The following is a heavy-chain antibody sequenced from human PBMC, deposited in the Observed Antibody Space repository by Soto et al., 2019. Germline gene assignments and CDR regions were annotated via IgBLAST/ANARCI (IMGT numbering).Heavy chain of an antibody. CDR2: MSYNGNNK. J-gene: IGHJ5*02. V-gene: IGHV3-30-3*01. CDR1: GCTFRAYA. D-gene: IGHD6-19*01. Sequence: VVLLRLSWGAAGCTFRAYAVRWVRQDPGKGLEWVAVMSYNGNNKDYADSVKGRFTISRDNSKNTLYLQMNSLRPEDTAVYYCARDPLGIPVTGTSFSAPWGKGILVPVSS. CDR3: ARDPLGIPVTGTSFSAP.